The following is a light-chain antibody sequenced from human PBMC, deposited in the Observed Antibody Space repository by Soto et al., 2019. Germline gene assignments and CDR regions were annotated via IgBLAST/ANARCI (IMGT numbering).Light chain of an antibody. CDR1: RSNIGGNA. J-gene: IGLJ2*01. V-gene: IGLV1-44*01. Sequence: QSVLTQPPSVSGTPGQRVTISCSGSRSNIGGNAVTWYQQVPGTAPKLLIYANDQRPSGISDRFSGSKSSTSASLAISGLQSEDEADYYCAVWDDNLRGLFGGGTQL. CDR2: AND. CDR3: AVWDDNLRGL.